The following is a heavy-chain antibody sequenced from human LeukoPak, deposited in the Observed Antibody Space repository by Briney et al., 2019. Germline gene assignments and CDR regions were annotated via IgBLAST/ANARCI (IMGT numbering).Heavy chain of an antibody. CDR2: ISFDGHNT. Sequence: PGGSLRLSCAASGFTFRSFALHWVRQSPGKGLEWVAVISFDGHNTFYAGSVKGRFTISRDNSRNTLYLQMNSLRAEDTAVYFCARSKGFGDLLHNYYYYALDVWGQGTTVPISS. CDR3: ARSKGFGDLLHNYYYYALDV. D-gene: IGHD3-10*01. V-gene: IGHV3-30*04. CDR1: GFTFRSFA. J-gene: IGHJ6*02.